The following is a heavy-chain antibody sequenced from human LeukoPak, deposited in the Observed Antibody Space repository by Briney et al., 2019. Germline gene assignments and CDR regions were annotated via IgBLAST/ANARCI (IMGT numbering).Heavy chain of an antibody. V-gene: IGHV4-39*01. D-gene: IGHD6-19*01. CDR3: ARRTGWYYFDY. J-gene: IGHJ4*02. CDR1: GGSISSSSYY. CDR2: IYYSGST. Sequence: PSETLSLTCTVSGGSISSSSYYWGWIRQPPGKGLEYIGSIYYSGSTYYNPSLKSRVTISVDTPKNEFSLKLSSVTAADTAVYYCARRTGWYYFDYWGQGTLVTVSS.